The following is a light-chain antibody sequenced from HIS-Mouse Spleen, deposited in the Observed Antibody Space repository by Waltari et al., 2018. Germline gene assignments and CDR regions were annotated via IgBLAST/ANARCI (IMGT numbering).Light chain of an antibody. J-gene: IGLJ3*02. Sequence: QSALPQPPSVSGSPGPSVTLPSPETSSNVGCYNYVSCYQQPPGKAPKLMIYEGRKRPLGVSNRFSGSKNGNSASLTISGLQAEDEDDYYCCSYAGSSTWVFGGGTKLTVL. CDR3: CSYAGSSTWV. CDR2: EGR. V-gene: IGLV2-23*01. CDR1: SSNVGCYNY.